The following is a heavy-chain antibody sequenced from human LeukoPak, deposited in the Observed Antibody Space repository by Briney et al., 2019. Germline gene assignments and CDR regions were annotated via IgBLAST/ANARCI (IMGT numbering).Heavy chain of an antibody. J-gene: IGHJ6*03. CDR3: ASGVVGANYYYYYYMDV. CDR1: GGTFSSYA. CDR2: IIPIFGTA. Sequence: ASVTVSCKASGGTFSSYAISWVRQAPGQGLEWMGGIIPIFGTANYAQKFQGRVTITTDESTSTAYMELSSLRSEDTAVYYCASGVVGANYYYYYYMDVWGKGTTVTVSS. V-gene: IGHV1-69*05. D-gene: IGHD1-26*01.